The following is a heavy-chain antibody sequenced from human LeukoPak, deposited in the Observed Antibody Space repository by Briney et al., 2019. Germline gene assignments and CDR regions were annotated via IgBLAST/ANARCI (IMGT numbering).Heavy chain of an antibody. D-gene: IGHD4-17*01. J-gene: IGHJ6*02. CDR1: GFTFSGSA. CDR3: TILDHDYGDQPLYYYYGMDV. V-gene: IGHV3-73*01. CDR2: IRSKANSYAT. Sequence: GGSLRLSCAASGFTFSGSAMHWVRQASGKGLEWVGRIRSKANSYATAYAASVKGRFTISRDDSKNTAYLQMNSLKTEDTAVYYCTILDHDYGDQPLYYYYGMDVWGQGTTVTVSS.